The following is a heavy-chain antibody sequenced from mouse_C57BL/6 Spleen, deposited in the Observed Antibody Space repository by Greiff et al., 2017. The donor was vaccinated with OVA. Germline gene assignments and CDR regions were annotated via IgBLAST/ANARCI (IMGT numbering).Heavy chain of an antibody. Sequence: EVQLQESGGGLVKPGGSLKLSCAASGFTFSSYAMSWVRQTPEKRLEWVATISDGGSYTYYPDNVKGRFTISRDNAKNNLYLQMSHLKSEDTAMYYCARDVAGPDYWGQGTTLTVSS. D-gene: IGHD3-3*01. CDR3: ARDVAGPDY. J-gene: IGHJ2*01. V-gene: IGHV5-4*01. CDR2: ISDGGSYT. CDR1: GFTFSSYA.